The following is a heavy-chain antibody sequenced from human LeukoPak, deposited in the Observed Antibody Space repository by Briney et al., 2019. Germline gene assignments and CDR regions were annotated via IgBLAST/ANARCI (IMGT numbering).Heavy chain of an antibody. D-gene: IGHD3-3*01. Sequence: GGSLRLSCAASGFTLSRYEMKWVRQAPGEGLGWVSYISSSGSTIYYADSVKGRFTISREHPKNSPYLQMNSLRAEDTAVYYCARDSTVDDFWSGYYTLFFDYWGQGTLVTVSS. CDR3: ARDSTVDDFWSGYYTLFFDY. CDR2: ISSSGSTI. V-gene: IGHV3-48*03. J-gene: IGHJ4*02. CDR1: GFTLSRYE.